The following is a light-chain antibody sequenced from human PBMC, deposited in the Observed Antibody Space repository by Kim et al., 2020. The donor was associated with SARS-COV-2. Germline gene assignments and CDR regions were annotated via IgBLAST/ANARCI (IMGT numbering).Light chain of an antibody. J-gene: IGLJ3*02. CDR1: KLGDKY. CDR2: QDN. CDR3: QAWDSSNVV. Sequence: SYELTQPPSVSVSPGQTASITCSGDKLGDKYVSWYQQRPGQSPVLVIYQDNKRPSGTPERLSGSNSGNTATLTISGTQATDEADYYCQAWDSSNVVFGGG. V-gene: IGLV3-1*01.